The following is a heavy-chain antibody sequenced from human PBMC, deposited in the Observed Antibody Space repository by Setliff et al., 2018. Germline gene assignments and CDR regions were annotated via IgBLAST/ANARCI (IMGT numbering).Heavy chain of an antibody. V-gene: IGHV4-61*02. CDR1: GDFITSGSVY. CDR2: IYPTGTT. Sequence: TSETLSLTCTVSGDFITSGSVYWSWIRRPAGKGLEWIGRIYPTGTTNYNPDLKSRVTMSVDTSKKRFSLMLRSVTAADTAIYYCARQRVVVVAASWFDAWGQGTLVTVSS. CDR3: ARQRVVVVAASWFDA. D-gene: IGHD2-15*01. J-gene: IGHJ5*02.